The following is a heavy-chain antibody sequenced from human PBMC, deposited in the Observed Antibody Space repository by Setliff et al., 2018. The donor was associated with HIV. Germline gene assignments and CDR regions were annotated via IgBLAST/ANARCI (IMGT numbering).Heavy chain of an antibody. V-gene: IGHV3-33*06. D-gene: IGHD3-9*01. CDR1: GFTFNNYG. J-gene: IGHJ3*02. CDR2: IYYDGSKK. CDR3: AKSFEASDVFDI. Sequence: TGGSLRLSCAASGFTFNNYGMNWVRQAPGKGLEWVALIYYDGSKKYYADSVQGRFTISRDNSKKMLYLQMNSLRAEDTAVYYCAKSFEASDVFDIWGQGTVVTVS.